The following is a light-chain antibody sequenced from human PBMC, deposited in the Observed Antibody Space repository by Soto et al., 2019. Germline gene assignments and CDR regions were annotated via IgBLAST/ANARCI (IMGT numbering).Light chain of an antibody. J-gene: IGLJ3*02. V-gene: IGLV1-40*01. CDR2: GNS. CDR1: SSNIGAGYD. Sequence: QSVLTQPPSVSGSPGQRVTISCTGSSSNIGAGYDVHWYQQLPGTAPKLLIYGNSNRPSGVPDRFSGSKSGTSASLAITGLQHEDEADYYCHSYDISRSGLVFGGGTKVTVL. CDR3: HSYDISRSGLV.